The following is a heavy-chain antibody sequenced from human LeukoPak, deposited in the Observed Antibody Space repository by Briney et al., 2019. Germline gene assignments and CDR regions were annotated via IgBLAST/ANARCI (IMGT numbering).Heavy chain of an antibody. CDR1: GGTFSSYA. J-gene: IGHJ4*02. D-gene: IGHD1-1*01. Sequence: GASVKVSCKASGGTFSSYAISWVRQAPGQGLEWMGGIIPIFGTANYAQKFQGRVTITADESTSTAYMELSSLRSEDTAVYYCARDPPYNWNDGLDYWGQGTLVTVSS. CDR2: IIPIFGTA. CDR3: ARDPPYNWNDGLDY. V-gene: IGHV1-69*13.